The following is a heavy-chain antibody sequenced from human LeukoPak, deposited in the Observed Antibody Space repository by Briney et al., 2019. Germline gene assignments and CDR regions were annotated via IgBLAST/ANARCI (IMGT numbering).Heavy chain of an antibody. Sequence: PGRSLRLSCAASGFTFSSYAMHWVRQAPGKGLEWVAVISYDGSNKYYADSVKGRFTISRDNSKNTLYLQMNSLRAEDTAVYYCARGPWSSASVYYFDYWGQGTLVTVSS. CDR1: GFTFSSYA. V-gene: IGHV3-30*04. D-gene: IGHD2-8*02. CDR2: ISYDGSNK. CDR3: ARGPWSSASVYYFDY. J-gene: IGHJ4*02.